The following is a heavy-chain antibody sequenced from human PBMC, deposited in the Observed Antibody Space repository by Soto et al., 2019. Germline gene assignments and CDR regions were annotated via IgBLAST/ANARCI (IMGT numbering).Heavy chain of an antibody. Sequence: PSETLSLTCSVPGYSIRSGYYWGWVRQAPGKGLEWLGSVYHNGIMFHNPSFQSRVTISVDTSKNQFPLNLRSVTAADTAVYYCAALWFGELAFNYWGHGILVTVSS. J-gene: IGHJ4*01. CDR1: GYSIRSGYY. CDR2: VYHNGIM. V-gene: IGHV4-38-2*02. CDR3: AALWFGELAFNY. D-gene: IGHD3-10*01.